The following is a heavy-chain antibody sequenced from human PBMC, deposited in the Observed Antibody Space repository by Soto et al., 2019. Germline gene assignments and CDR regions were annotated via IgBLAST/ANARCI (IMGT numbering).Heavy chain of an antibody. Sequence: QVQLVQSGGDVKPPGASVKVSCTTFRYTFTSHGIAWVRQAPGQGLEWMGWISTFNGKTDYAQKFQGRVTMTADTLTSTVHMELRSLRSDDTAVYYCARLLTEGATFREDAFDLWGQGTKVTVSS. V-gene: IGHV1-18*01. D-gene: IGHD1-26*01. CDR3: ARLLTEGATFREDAFDL. CDR1: RYTFTSHG. CDR2: ISTFNGKT. J-gene: IGHJ3*01.